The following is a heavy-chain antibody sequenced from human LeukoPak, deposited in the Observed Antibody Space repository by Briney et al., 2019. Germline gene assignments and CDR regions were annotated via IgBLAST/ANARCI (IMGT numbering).Heavy chain of an antibody. V-gene: IGHV3-30*18. CDR2: ISYDGSNK. CDR1: GFTFSSYG. Sequence: GGSLRLSCAVSGFTFSSYGMHWVRQAPGKGLEWVAVISYDGSNKYYADSVKGRFTISRDNSKNTLYLQMNSLRAEDTAVYYCAKAWSEWEPYYFDYWGQGTLVTVSS. D-gene: IGHD1-26*01. J-gene: IGHJ4*02. CDR3: AKAWSEWEPYYFDY.